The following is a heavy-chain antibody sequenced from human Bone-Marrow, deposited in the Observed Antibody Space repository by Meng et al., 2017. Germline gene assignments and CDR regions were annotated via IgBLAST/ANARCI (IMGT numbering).Heavy chain of an antibody. CDR1: GYTFTSYG. V-gene: IGHV1-18*01. Sequence: ASVKVSCKASGYTFTSYGISWVRQAPGQGLEWMGWISAYNGNTNYAQKLQGRVTMTTDTPTSTAYIELRSLRSDDTAVYYCARAPSRITMVFLHAFDIWGQGTMVTVSS. D-gene: IGHD3-10*01. J-gene: IGHJ3*02. CDR2: ISAYNGNT. CDR3: ARAPSRITMVFLHAFDI.